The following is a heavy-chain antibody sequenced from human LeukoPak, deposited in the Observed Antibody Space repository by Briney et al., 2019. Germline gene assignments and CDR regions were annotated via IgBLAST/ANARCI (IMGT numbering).Heavy chain of an antibody. CDR3: AKDVPGVGKRYSGNKGYFDY. CDR1: GFTFSSYA. D-gene: IGHD1-26*01. V-gene: IGHV3-23*01. Sequence: GGSLRLSCAASGFTFSSYAMSWVRQAPGKGLEWVSAISGSGGSTYYADSVKGRFTISRDNSKNTLYLQMNSLRAEDTAVYYCAKDVPGVGKRYSGNKGYFDYWGQGTLVTVSS. CDR2: ISGSGGST. J-gene: IGHJ4*02.